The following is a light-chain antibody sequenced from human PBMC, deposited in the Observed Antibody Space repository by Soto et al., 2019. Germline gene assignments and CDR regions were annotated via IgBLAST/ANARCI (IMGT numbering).Light chain of an antibody. Sequence: VVMTQSPLSLRVTLGQRASISCRSSQSLVYSDGNTYLTWFQQRPGQSPRRLIYKISDRDSGVPDRFSGSGPATDFTLKISRVEAEDVGVYYCMQGTHWPLTFGQGTRLENK. J-gene: IGKJ5*01. V-gene: IGKV2-30*01. CDR3: MQGTHWPLT. CDR2: KIS. CDR1: QSLVYSDGNTY.